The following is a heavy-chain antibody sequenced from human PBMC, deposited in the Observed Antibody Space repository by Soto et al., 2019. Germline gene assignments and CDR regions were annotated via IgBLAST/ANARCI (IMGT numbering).Heavy chain of an antibody. CDR1: GFTFSSYS. CDR2: ISSSSSYI. V-gene: IGHV3-21*01. Sequence: GGSLRLSCAASGFTFSSYSMNWVRQAPGKGLEWVSSISSSSSYIYYADSVKGRFTISRDNAKNSLYLQMNSLRDEDTAVYYCATEGDTAMVWYYYGMDVWAQGTTATVSS. J-gene: IGHJ6*02. CDR3: ATEGDTAMVWYYYGMDV. D-gene: IGHD5-18*01.